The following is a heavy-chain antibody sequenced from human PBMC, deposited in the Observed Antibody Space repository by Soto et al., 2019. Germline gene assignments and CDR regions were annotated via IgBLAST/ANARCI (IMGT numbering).Heavy chain of an antibody. CDR2: IIPIFGTA. Sequence: ASVKVSCKASGGTFSSYAISWVRQAPGQGLEWMGGIIPIFGTANYAQKFQGRVTITADESTSTAYMELSSLRSEDTAVYYCARDRLAAATPSFYYYGMDVWGQGTTVTVSS. J-gene: IGHJ6*02. CDR1: GGTFSSYA. CDR3: ARDRLAAATPSFYYYGMDV. V-gene: IGHV1-69*13. D-gene: IGHD6-13*01.